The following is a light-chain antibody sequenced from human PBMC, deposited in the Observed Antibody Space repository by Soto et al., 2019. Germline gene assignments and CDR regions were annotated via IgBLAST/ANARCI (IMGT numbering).Light chain of an antibody. CDR2: EVT. J-gene: IGLJ2*01. CDR1: SSDIGGYNF. CDR3: SSYSSTSAYVV. V-gene: IGLV2-14*01. Sequence: QSALTQPPSASGSPGQSVTISCTRTSSDIGGYNFVSWFQQHPGKAPKLMIYEVTNRPSGISNRFSGSKSGNTASLTISGLQAEDEADYYCSSYSSTSAYVVFGGGTKLTVL.